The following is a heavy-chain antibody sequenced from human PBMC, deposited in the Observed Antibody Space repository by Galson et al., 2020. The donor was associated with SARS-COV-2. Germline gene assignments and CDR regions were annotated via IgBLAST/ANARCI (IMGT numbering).Heavy chain of an antibody. Sequence: GESLKISCAASGFTFSDYYMSWIRQAPGKGLEWVSYISSSGSTIYYADSVKGRFTISRDNAKNSLYLQMNSLRAEDTAVYYCAREGRIAARHAFDYWGQGTLVTVSS. CDR1: GFTFSDYY. CDR3: AREGRIAARHAFDY. V-gene: IGHV3-11*01. D-gene: IGHD6-6*01. J-gene: IGHJ4*02. CDR2: ISSSGSTI.